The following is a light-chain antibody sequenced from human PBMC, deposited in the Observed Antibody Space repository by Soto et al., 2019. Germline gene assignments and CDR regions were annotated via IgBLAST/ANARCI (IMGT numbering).Light chain of an antibody. CDR1: QSVSQSVTTN. J-gene: IGKJ1*01. V-gene: IGKV3D-15*01. CDR2: DAS. CDR3: QQYNNWPGT. Sequence: EIVMTQSPATLSVSPGERVTLSCRASQSVSQSVTTNLAWYQQKPGQAPRLLIFDASARAVDIPGRFSGSGSGTEFTLTISSLQSEDFAVYYCQQYNNWPGTFGQGTKVDIK.